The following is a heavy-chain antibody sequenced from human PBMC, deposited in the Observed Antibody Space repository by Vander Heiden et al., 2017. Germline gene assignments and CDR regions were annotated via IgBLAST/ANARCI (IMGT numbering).Heavy chain of an antibody. CDR1: VFAFRSLS. Sequence: EVQLVESGGGLVQPGGSLTLYCATSVFAFRSLSMNWVRQAPGKGLEWVSYISGSGSTIYYADSVKGRFTISRDNDKNSLSLQMNSLRDEDTAVYFCARAFIDYWGQGTLVTVSS. V-gene: IGHV3-48*02. CDR3: ARAFIDY. J-gene: IGHJ4*02. CDR2: ISGSGSTI.